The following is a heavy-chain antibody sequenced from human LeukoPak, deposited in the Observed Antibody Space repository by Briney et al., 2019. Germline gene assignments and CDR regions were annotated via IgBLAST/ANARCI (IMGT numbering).Heavy chain of an antibody. D-gene: IGHD3-10*01. CDR1: GYTFTGYY. CDR3: ARDRSLLWFGDSKDPLFDY. J-gene: IGHJ4*02. CDR2: INPNSGGT. Sequence: ASVKVSCKASGYTFTGYYMHWVRQAPGQGLEWMGWINPNSGGTNYAQKFQGRVTMTRDTSISTAYMELSRLRSDDTAVYYCARDRSLLWFGDSKDPLFDYWGQGTLVTVSS. V-gene: IGHV1-2*02.